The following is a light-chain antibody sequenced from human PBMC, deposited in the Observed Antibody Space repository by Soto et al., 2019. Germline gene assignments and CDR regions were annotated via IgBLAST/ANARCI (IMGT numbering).Light chain of an antibody. J-gene: IGKJ5*01. CDR2: KAS. CDR3: QQSYSTLPIT. Sequence: DIQMTQSPSTLSGSVGDRVTITCRASQTISSWLAWYQQKPGKAPKLLIYKASTLQSGVPSRFSGSGSGTDFTLTISNLQPEDFATYYCQQSYSTLPITFGQGTRLEIK. CDR1: QTISSW. V-gene: IGKV1-5*03.